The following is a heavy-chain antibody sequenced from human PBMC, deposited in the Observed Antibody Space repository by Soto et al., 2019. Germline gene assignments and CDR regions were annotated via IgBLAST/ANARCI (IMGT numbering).Heavy chain of an antibody. Sequence: EVQLVESGGGLVQPGRSLRLSCAGAGFTFDDYAMHWVRQAPGKGLEWVSGISWHSGDIGYADSVKGRVTISRDNARNSLSLQMNTMRADDTALYRCVRGHGGALADPFDHWGQGTLVTVSS. CDR2: ISWHSGDI. CDR3: VRGHGGALADPFDH. V-gene: IGHV3-9*01. CDR1: GFTFDDYA. D-gene: IGHD6-19*01. J-gene: IGHJ4*02.